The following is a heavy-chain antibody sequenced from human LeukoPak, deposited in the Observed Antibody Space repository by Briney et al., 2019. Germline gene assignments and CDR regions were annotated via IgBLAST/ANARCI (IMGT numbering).Heavy chain of an antibody. D-gene: IGHD3-22*01. CDR1: DFTFSSSG. V-gene: IGHV3-23*01. CDR2: VSSSGENT. Sequence: GGTQRLSCAASDFTFSSSGMTWVRQAPGKGLEWVSTVSSSGENTYYADSVKGRFTISRDNSKNTLYLQMNSLRAEDTAVYCCAKGAYYDLWGQGTLVTVSS. CDR3: AKGAYYDL. J-gene: IGHJ4*02.